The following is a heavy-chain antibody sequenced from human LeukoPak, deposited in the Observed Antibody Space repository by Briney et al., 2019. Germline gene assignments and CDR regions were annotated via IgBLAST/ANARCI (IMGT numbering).Heavy chain of an antibody. CDR1: GFTVSSNS. D-gene: IGHD3-22*01. V-gene: IGHV3-23*01. J-gene: IGHJ4*02. CDR3: AKESMIVSYFDY. Sequence: GGSLRLSCTVSGFTVSSNSMSWVRQAPGKGLEWVSAISGSGGSTYYADSVKGRFTISRDNSKNTLYLQMNSLRAEDTAVYYCAKESMIVSYFDYWGQGTLVTVSS. CDR2: ISGSGGST.